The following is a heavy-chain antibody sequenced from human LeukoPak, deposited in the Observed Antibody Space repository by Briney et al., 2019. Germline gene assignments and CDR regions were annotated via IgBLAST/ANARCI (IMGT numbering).Heavy chain of an antibody. V-gene: IGHV3-53*01. Sequence: PGGSLRLSCAASGFTVSSNYMSWVRQTPGKGLEWVSVIYSGGSTYYADSVKGRFTISRDNSKNTLYLQMNSLRAEDTAVCYCARDVVAGILDYWGQGTLVTVSS. CDR1: GFTVSSNY. CDR3: ARDVVAGILDY. D-gene: IGHD6-19*01. J-gene: IGHJ4*02. CDR2: IYSGGST.